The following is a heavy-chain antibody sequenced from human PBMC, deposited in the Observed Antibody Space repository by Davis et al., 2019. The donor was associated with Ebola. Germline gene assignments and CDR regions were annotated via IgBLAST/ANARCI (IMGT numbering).Heavy chain of an antibody. J-gene: IGHJ4*02. Sequence: PSETLSLTCTVSGGSISSSSYYWGWIRQPPGKGLEWIGSIYYSGSTYYNPSLKSRVTISVDTSKNQYSLKLSSVTAADTAVYYCARGPDCTNGVCYGGYFDYWGQGTLVTVSS. CDR2: IYYSGST. CDR1: GGSISSSSYY. CDR3: ARGPDCTNGVCYGGYFDY. D-gene: IGHD2-8*01. V-gene: IGHV4-39*07.